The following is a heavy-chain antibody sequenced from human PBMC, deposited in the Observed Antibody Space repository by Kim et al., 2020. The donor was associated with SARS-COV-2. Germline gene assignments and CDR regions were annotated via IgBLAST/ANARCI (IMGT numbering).Heavy chain of an antibody. Sequence: GGSLRLSCAASGYTFSSYGMHWVRQAPGKGLEWVAVISYDGSNKYYADSVKGRFTISRDNSKNTLYLQMNSLRAEDTAVYYCAKDESWFGLSYYFDYWGQGTLVTVSS. V-gene: IGHV3-30*18. D-gene: IGHD3-10*01. CDR3: AKDESWFGLSYYFDY. J-gene: IGHJ4*02. CDR1: GYTFSSYG. CDR2: ISYDGSNK.